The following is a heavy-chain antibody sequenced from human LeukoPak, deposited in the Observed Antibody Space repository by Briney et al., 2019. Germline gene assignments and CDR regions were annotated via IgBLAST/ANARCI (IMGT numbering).Heavy chain of an antibody. V-gene: IGHV3-7*01. CDR2: IKQDGSEK. CDR3: ARGKYADQLELWYYYYGMDV. CDR1: GFTFSSYW. Sequence: PGGSLRLSCAASGFTFSSYWMSWVRQAPGKGLEWVANIKQDGSEKYYVDSVKGRFTISRDNAKNSLYLQMNSLRAEDTAVYYCARGKYADQLELWYYYYGMDVWGQGTTVTVSS. J-gene: IGHJ6*02. D-gene: IGHD2-2*01.